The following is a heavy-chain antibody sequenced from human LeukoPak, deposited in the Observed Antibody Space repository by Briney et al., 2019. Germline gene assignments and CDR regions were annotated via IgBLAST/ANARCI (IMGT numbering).Heavy chain of an antibody. Sequence: PSETLSLTCTVSGGSIARSSYYWAWVRQPPGKGLEWIGSFYYGGSTYYNPSLKSRVTISVDVSSNQFYLRLSSVTAPDTAVYYCARHEGSRGYGDYLVAFDVWGQGTMVTVSS. J-gene: IGHJ3*01. CDR1: GGSIARSSYY. D-gene: IGHD4-17*01. CDR3: ARHEGSRGYGDYLVAFDV. V-gene: IGHV4-39*01. CDR2: FYYGGST.